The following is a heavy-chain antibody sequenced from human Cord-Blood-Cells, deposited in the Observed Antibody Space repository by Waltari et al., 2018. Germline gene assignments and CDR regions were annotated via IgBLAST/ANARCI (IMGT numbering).Heavy chain of an antibody. CDR2: IYHSGST. V-gene: IGHV4-38-2*01. D-gene: IGHD6-13*01. J-gene: IGHJ4*02. CDR3: ARSSIAAAGHFDY. Sequence: QVQLQESGPGLVKPSETMSLTSAVSGYSISRGSYWASTRQPPGKGLEWIGSIYHSGSTYYNPSLKSRVTISVDTSKNQFSLKLSSVTAADTAVYYCARSSIAAAGHFDYWGQGTLVTVSS. CDR1: GYSISRGSY.